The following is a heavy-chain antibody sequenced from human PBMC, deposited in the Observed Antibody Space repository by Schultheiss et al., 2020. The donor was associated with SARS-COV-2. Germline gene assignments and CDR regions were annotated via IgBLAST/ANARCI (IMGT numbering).Heavy chain of an antibody. CDR2: ISYDGSNK. J-gene: IGHJ4*02. CDR3: AREIQLTKGFDY. CDR1: GFTFSSYA. D-gene: IGHD5-18*01. V-gene: IGHV3-30*04. Sequence: GESLKISCAASGFTFSSYAMHWVRQAPGKGLEWVAVISYDGSNKYYADSVKGRFTISRDNSKNTLYLQMNSLRAEDTAVYYCAREIQLTKGFDYWGQGTLVTVSS.